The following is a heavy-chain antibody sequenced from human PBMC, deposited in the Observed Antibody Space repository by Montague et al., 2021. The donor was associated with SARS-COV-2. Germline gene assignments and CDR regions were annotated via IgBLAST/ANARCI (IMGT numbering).Heavy chain of an antibody. CDR2: ISYDGSNK. Sequence: SVILSCVASGFTFSSYGIHWVRQAPVKGLEWVAVISYDGSNKHYXDSVKGRFTISRDNSKNTLYLQMNSLRAEDTAVYYCAKDQGDCSSSRCFRGWTYYYYGMDVWGQGTTVTVSS. J-gene: IGHJ6*02. D-gene: IGHD2-2*01. CDR1: GFTFSSYG. CDR3: AKDQGDCSSSRCFRGWTYYYYGMDV. V-gene: IGHV3-30*18.